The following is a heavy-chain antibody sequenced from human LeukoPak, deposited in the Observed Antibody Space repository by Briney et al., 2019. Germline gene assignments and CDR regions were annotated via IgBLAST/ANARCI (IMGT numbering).Heavy chain of an antibody. CDR3: ARLFRGAVTANWFDL. CDR1: GGSISGNY. CDR2: IYDEGTT. J-gene: IGHJ5*02. Sequence: SETLSLTCSVSGGSISGNYWTWIRQPPGKGLEWIGNIYDEGTTNYNPSLESRLTMSIDTSASHFSLTLRSVTAADTAVYYCARLFRGAVTANWFDLWGQGTLVSVSS. D-gene: IGHD2-21*02. V-gene: IGHV4-59*01.